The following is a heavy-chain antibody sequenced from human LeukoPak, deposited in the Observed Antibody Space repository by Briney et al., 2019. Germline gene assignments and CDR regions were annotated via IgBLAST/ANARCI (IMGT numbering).Heavy chain of an antibody. CDR3: ARRVPYSSSWYVFDY. V-gene: IGHV1-8*03. D-gene: IGHD6-13*01. CDR1: GYTFTSYD. Sequence: ASVKVSCKASGYTFTSYDINWVRQATGQGLEGMGWMNPNSGNTGYAQKFQGRVTITRNTSISTAYMELSSLRAEDTAVYYCARRVPYSSSWYVFDYWGQGTLVTVSS. J-gene: IGHJ4*02. CDR2: MNPNSGNT.